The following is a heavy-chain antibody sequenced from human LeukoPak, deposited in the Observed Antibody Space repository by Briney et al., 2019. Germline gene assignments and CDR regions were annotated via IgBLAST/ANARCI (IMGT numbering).Heavy chain of an antibody. CDR1: GGTFSSYA. Sequence: SVKVSCKASGGTFSSYAISWVRQAPGQVLEWMGRIIPIFGIANYAQKFQGRVTITADKSTSTAYMELSSLRSEDTAVYYCARDRTDYSNLYYGMDVWGQGTTVTVSS. V-gene: IGHV1-69*04. CDR3: ARDRTDYSNLYYGMDV. J-gene: IGHJ6*02. D-gene: IGHD4-11*01. CDR2: IIPIFGIA.